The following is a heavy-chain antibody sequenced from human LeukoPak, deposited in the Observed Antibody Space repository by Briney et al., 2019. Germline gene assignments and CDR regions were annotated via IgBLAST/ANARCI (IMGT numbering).Heavy chain of an antibody. CDR3: ARDRYYVDY. CDR2: IYYSGST. Sequence: SETLSLTCAAYGGSSSGYYWSWIRQPLGKGLEWIGSIYYSGSTYYNPSLKSRVTISVDTSKNQFSLKLSSVTAADTAVYYCARDRYYVDYWGQGTLVTVSS. J-gene: IGHJ4*02. V-gene: IGHV4-34*01. D-gene: IGHD3-10*01. CDR1: GGSSSGYY.